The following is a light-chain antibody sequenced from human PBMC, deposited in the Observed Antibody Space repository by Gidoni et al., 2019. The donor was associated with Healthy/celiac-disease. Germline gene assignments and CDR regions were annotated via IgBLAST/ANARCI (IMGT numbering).Light chain of an antibody. V-gene: IGKV1-5*01. CDR2: DAS. CDR3: QRYNRYPWT. J-gene: IGKJ1*01. Sequence: DIQMTQSPSTLSASVGDRVTITCRASPSISSWLAWYQQKPGEAPKLLVYDASSLESRVPSRFSGRGSGTEFTLTISSLQPDDFATYYCQRYNRYPWTFXXXTKVEIK. CDR1: PSISSW.